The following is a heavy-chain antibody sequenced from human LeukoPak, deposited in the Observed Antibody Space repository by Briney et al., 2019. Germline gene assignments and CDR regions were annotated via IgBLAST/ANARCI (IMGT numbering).Heavy chain of an antibody. V-gene: IGHV3-15*01. CDR1: GFIFNNAW. D-gene: IGHD3-10*01. J-gene: IGHJ4*02. CDR3: TTGHYGR. Sequence: GGSLRLSCAASGFIFNNAWMTWARQAPGKGLEWVGRIQSKTDGGTTDYGVPVKGRFTISRDDSKNTLYLQMNSLKTEDTAVYYCTTGHYGRWGQGTLVTVSS. CDR2: IQSKTDGGTT.